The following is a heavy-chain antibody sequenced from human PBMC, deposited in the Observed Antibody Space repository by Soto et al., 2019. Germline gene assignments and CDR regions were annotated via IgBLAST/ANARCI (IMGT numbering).Heavy chain of an antibody. D-gene: IGHD2-21*02. CDR1: GFTFSNAW. CDR2: IKSKTDGGTT. Sequence: EVQLVESGGGLVKPGGSLRLSCAASGFTFSNAWMSWVRQAPGKGLEWVGRIKSKTDGGTTDYAAPMKGRFTISRDDSKNTLYLQMNSLKTEDTAVYYCTTDVGGITAAYYYGMDVWGQGTTVTVSS. J-gene: IGHJ6*02. V-gene: IGHV3-15*01. CDR3: TTDVGGITAAYYYGMDV.